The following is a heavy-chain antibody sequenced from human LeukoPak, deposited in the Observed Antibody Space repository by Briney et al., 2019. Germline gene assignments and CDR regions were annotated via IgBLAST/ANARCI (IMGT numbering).Heavy chain of an antibody. CDR2: IYTSGST. CDR1: GGSISSYY. J-gene: IGHJ3*02. CDR3: ARGKEPGAAWGWLAFDI. Sequence: SETLSLTCTVSGGSISSYYWSWIRQPAGKGLEWIGRIYTSGSTNYNPSLKSRVTMSVDTSKNQFSLKLSSVTAADTAVYYCARGKEPGAAWGWLAFDIWGQGTMVTVSS. D-gene: IGHD3-16*01. V-gene: IGHV4-4*07.